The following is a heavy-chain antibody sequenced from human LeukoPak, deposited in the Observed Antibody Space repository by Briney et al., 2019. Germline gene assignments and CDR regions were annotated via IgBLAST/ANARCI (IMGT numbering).Heavy chain of an antibody. J-gene: IGHJ5*02. CDR1: GGSISSYY. V-gene: IGHV4-59*05. D-gene: IGHD3-22*01. CDR3: ARPMGYDSSGWFDP. Sequence: AETLSLTCTVSGGSISSYYWTWMRQLPGKGLEWIGSIYYSGSTYYNPSLKSRVTISVDTSKNQFSLKLSSVTAADTAVYYCARPMGYDSSGWFDPWGQGTLVTVSS. CDR2: IYYSGST.